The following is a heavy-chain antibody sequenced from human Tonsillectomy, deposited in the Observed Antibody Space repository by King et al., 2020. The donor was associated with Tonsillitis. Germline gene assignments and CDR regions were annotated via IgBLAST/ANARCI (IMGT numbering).Heavy chain of an antibody. CDR2: INPNSGGI. J-gene: IGHJ3*02. V-gene: IGHV1-2*04. Sequence: QLVQSGAEVKKPGASVKVSCKASGYTFTGYYMHWVRQAPGQGLEWMGWINPNSGGINYAQKFQGWVTMTRDTSISTAYMELSRLRSDDTAVYYCAREYYYDSSGYYLAGAFDIWGQGTMVTVSS. CDR3: AREYYYDSSGYYLAGAFDI. D-gene: IGHD3-22*01. CDR1: GYTFTGYY.